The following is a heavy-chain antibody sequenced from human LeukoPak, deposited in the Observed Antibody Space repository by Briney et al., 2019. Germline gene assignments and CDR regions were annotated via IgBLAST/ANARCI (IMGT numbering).Heavy chain of an antibody. D-gene: IGHD6-13*01. J-gene: IGHJ6*03. V-gene: IGHV4-59*08. CDR2: IYYSGST. CDR3: ARADYSSTWSHDYYYMDV. CDR1: GGSISSYY. Sequence: SETLSLTCIVSGGSISSYYWSWIRQPPGKGLEWIGYIYYSGSTNYNPSLKSRVTISVDTSKNQFSLKLSSVTAADTAVYYCARADYSSTWSHDYYYMDVWGKGTTVTVSS.